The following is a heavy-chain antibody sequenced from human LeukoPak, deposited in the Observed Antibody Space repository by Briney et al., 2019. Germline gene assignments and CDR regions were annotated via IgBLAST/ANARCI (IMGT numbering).Heavy chain of an antibody. CDR2: INHSGST. D-gene: IGHD6-6*01. J-gene: IGHJ5*02. CDR3: ARDPGGIAARLLKFDP. Sequence: SETLSLTCAVYGGSFSGYYWSWIRQPPGKGLEWIGEINHSGSTNYNPSLKSRVTISVDTSKNQFSLKLSSVTAVDTAEYYCARDPGGIAARLLKFDPWGQGTLVTVSS. V-gene: IGHV4-34*01. CDR1: GGSFSGYY.